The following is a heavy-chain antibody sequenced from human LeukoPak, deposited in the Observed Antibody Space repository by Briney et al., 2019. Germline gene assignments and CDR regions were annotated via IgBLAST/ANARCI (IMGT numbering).Heavy chain of an antibody. CDR1: GFTFNSYG. Sequence: PGGSLRLSCAASGFTFNSYGMHWVRQAPGKGLEWVAVMWYDGSNKYYADSVKGRFTISRDDSKNTLYLQMNSLRAEDTAVYYCARLFYCSGGSCYDFFDYWGQGTLVTVSS. CDR2: MWYDGSNK. CDR3: ARLFYCSGGSCYDFFDY. J-gene: IGHJ4*02. V-gene: IGHV3-33*01. D-gene: IGHD2-15*01.